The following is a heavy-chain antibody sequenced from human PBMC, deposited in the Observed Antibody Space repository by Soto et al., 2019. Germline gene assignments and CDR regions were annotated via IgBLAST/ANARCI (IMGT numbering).Heavy chain of an antibody. Sequence: QVQLQESGPGLVKPSQTLSLTCTVSGGSISTGDNYWSWIRQSAGRGLEWIGYIYYTENTYYNPSLEGRLSIAVDTSTHQFSLMFSSVTVADTAGYFCARDPFDGMDVWGQGITVTVS. CDR2: IYYTENT. CDR3: ARDPFDGMDV. CDR1: GGSISTGDNY. V-gene: IGHV4-30-4*01. J-gene: IGHJ6*02.